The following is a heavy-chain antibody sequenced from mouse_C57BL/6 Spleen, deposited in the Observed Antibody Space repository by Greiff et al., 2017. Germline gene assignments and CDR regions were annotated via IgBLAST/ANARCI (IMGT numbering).Heavy chain of an antibody. CDR3: TTVNYEAMDY. CDR1: GFNIKDDY. CDR2: IDPENGDT. D-gene: IGHD2-1*01. V-gene: IGHV14-4*01. Sequence: EVQLQQSGAELVRPGASVKLSCTASGFNIKDDYMHWVKQRPEQGLEWIGWIDPENGDTEYASKFQGKATITSDTSSNTAYLQISSLTSEDTAVYYCTTVNYEAMDYWGQGTSVTVSS. J-gene: IGHJ4*01.